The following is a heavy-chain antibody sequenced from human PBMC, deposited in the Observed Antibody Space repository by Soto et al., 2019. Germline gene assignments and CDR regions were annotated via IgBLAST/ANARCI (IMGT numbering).Heavy chain of an antibody. CDR3: ASPPSGYYGSGMDFYFDY. D-gene: IGHD3-10*01. CDR1: GFTFSSYW. J-gene: IGHJ4*02. Sequence: GGSLRLSCAASGFTFSSYWMSWVRQAPGKGLEWVANIKQDGSEKYYVDSVKGRFTISRDNAKNSLYLQMNSLRAEDTAVYYCASPPSGYYGSGMDFYFDYWGQGTLVTVSS. CDR2: IKQDGSEK. V-gene: IGHV3-7*01.